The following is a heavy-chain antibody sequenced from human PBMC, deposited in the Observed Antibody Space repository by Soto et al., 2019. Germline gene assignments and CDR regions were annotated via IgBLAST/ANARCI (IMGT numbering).Heavy chain of an antibody. CDR1: GFTFTSCG. V-gene: IGHV3-33*01. D-gene: IGHD2-2*01. J-gene: IGHJ6*02. CDR2: IWYDGSNK. CDR3: ARDISISTSCMRPLCHYYYGMDV. Sequence: QVHLVESGGGVVQPGRSLRLSCAASGFTFTSCGMHLVRQAPGKGLEWVAVIWYDGSNKYYADSVKGRFTISRDNSKNTLYLQMNSLRAEDTAVYYCARDISISTSCMRPLCHYYYGMDVWGQGTTVTVSS.